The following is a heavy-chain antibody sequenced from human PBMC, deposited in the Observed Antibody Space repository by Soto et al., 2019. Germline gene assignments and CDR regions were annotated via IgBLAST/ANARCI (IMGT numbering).Heavy chain of an antibody. D-gene: IGHD2-2*02. CDR1: SGSVSGGSYY. J-gene: IGHJ5*02. Sequence: QMQLQESGPGLVKPSETLSLTCTVSSGSVSGGSYYWSWIRQPPGKGLEWIGYVYYTGTTNYNPSLKSRVTISVDKSKNQFSLKLSSVTAADTAVYYCARGIVVVPAAIPVGSSWFDPWGQGTLVTVSS. CDR2: VYYTGTT. CDR3: ARGIVVVPAAIPVGSSWFDP. V-gene: IGHV4-61*01.